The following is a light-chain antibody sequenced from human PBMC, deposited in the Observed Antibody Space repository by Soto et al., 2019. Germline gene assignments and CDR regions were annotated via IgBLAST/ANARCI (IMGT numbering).Light chain of an antibody. J-gene: IGKJ1*01. Sequence: AIQLTQSPSSLSASVGDRVTITCRASQGISSALAWFRQKPGKAPKLLIYDASSLEGGVPSRFSGSGSGTDFTLTISSLQPEDFATYYCQQFNRYPRTFGQGTKVEIK. CDR3: QQFNRYPRT. V-gene: IGKV1-13*02. CDR2: DAS. CDR1: QGISSA.